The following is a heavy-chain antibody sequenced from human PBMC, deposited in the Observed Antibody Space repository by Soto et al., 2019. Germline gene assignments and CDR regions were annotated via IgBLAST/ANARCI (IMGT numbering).Heavy chain of an antibody. D-gene: IGHD2-15*01. V-gene: IGHV3-30-3*01. CDR3: ARGDREDILVVVGARPGEYGTDI. CDR2: IAHDGSNA. J-gene: IGHJ6*02. Sequence: QVQLVESGGGVVQPGGSLRLSCAASGFTFRNHAMHWVRQAPGKGLECLAVIAHDGSNAFYRDSVKGRFTVSRDNTKNPLYLYMNILTSEDTGVYYCARGDREDILVVVGARPGEYGTDIWGQGTTVIVSS. CDR1: GFTFRNHA.